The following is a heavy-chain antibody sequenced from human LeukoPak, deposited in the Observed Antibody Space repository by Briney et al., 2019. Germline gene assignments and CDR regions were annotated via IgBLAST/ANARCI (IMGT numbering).Heavy chain of an antibody. Sequence: GGSLRLSCAASGFTFSNYWMHWVRQAPGKGLEWISYITTDSSTIYYADSVKGRFTISRDNAKNSLYLQMDSLRADDTAAYYCARRAIWGQGTLVTVSS. J-gene: IGHJ4*02. CDR1: GFTFSNYW. CDR3: ARRAI. CDR2: ITTDSSTI. V-gene: IGHV3-48*04.